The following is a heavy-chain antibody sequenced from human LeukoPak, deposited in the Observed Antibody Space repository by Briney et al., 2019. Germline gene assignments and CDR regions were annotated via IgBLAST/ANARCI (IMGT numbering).Heavy chain of an antibody. CDR1: GFTFSTYT. J-gene: IGHJ4*02. CDR2: ISSSSTSI. Sequence: GSLRLSCAASGFTFSTYTMNWVRQAPGKGLEWLSYISSSSTSIYYADSVKGRFTISRDNAKNSLYLQMNSLRAEDTAVYYCARRFDNWGQGTLVTVSS. V-gene: IGHV3-48*01. CDR3: ARRFDN.